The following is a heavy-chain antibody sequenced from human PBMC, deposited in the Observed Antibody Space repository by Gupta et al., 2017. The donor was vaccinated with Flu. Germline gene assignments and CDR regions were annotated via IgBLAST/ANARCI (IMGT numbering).Heavy chain of an antibody. CDR3: ATVTGYSSGSPHPGGMDV. V-gene: IGHV1-24*01. D-gene: IGHD6-19*01. J-gene: IGHJ6*02. CDR2: FDPEDGET. Sequence: QVQLVQSGAEVKKPGASVKVSCKVSGYTLTELSMHWVRQAPGKGLEWMGGFDPEDGETIYAQKFQGRVTMTEDTSTDTAYMELSSLRSEDTAVYYCATVTGYSSGSPHPGGMDVWGQGTTVTVSS. CDR1: GYTLTELS.